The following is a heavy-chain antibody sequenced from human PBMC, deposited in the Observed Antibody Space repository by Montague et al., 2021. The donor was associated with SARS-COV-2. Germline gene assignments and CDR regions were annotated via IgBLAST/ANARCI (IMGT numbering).Heavy chain of an antibody. CDR2: IYYSGST. Sequence: TLSLTCTVPGGSISSGGYYWSWIRQHPGKGLEWIGYIYYSGSTYYNPSLKSRVTISVDTSKNQFSLKLSSVTAADTAVYYCAREKRHYCSSTSCYDNYYYYYGMDVWGQGTTVTVSS. D-gene: IGHD2-2*01. CDR1: GGSISSGGYY. CDR3: AREKRHYCSSTSCYDNYYYYYGMDV. J-gene: IGHJ6*02. V-gene: IGHV4-31*03.